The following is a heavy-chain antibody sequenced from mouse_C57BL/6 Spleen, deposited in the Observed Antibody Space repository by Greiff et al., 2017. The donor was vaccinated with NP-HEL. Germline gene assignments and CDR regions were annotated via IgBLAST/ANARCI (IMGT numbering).Heavy chain of an antibody. CDR3: ARDGGRLRFAY. V-gene: IGHV3-6*01. CDR1: GYSITSGYY. CDR2: ISYDGSN. J-gene: IGHJ3*01. Sequence: ESGPGLVKPSQSLSLTCSVTGYSITSGYYWNWIRQFPGNKLEWMGYISYDGSNNYNPSLKNRISITRDTSKNQFFLKLNSVTTEDTATYYCARDGGRLRFAYWGQGTLVTVSA. D-gene: IGHD3-2*02.